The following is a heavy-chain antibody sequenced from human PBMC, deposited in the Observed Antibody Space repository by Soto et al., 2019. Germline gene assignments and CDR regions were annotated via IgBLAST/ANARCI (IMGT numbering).Heavy chain of an antibody. CDR2: IIPILGIA. CDR1: GGTFSSYA. CDR3: APYGSGILDDY. D-gene: IGHD3-10*01. V-gene: IGHV1-69*04. J-gene: IGHJ4*02. Sequence: ASVKVSCKASGGTFSSYAISWVRQAPGQGLEWMGRIIPILGIANYAQKFQGRVTITADKSTSTAYMELSSLRSEDTAVYYCAPYGSGILDDYWGQGTLVTVSS.